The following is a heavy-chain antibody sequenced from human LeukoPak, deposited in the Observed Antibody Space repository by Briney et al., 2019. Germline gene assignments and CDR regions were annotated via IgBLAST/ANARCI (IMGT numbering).Heavy chain of an antibody. CDR3: AKYMSSGY. CDR1: RLTFSNYG. Sequence: AGSLRLSCAAYRLTFSNYGMSWVRQAQGKGLEGVSAISGRDTNTYYADSVKGRFTISRDNSKNTLYLQMNSLRAEDTAVYYCAKYMSSGYWGQGTLVTVSS. J-gene: IGHJ4*02. CDR2: ISGRDTNT. D-gene: IGHD6-19*01. V-gene: IGHV3-23*01.